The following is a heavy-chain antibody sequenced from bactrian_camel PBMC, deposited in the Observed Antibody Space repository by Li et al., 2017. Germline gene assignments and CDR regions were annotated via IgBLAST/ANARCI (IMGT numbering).Heavy chain of an antibody. CDR1: GFTFSTYY. CDR3: AFPPVPCLSEPQALGALTMENEYNY. Sequence: QLVESGGGLVQPGGSLRLSCAASGFTFSTYYMSWVRQAPGKGLEWVSVINAGSTYTAYAGSVKGRFTISQDSAKNTVYLQMNSLKPEDTAMYYCAFPPVPCLSEPQALGALTMENEYNYRGQGTQVTVS. J-gene: IGHJ4*01. CDR2: INAGSTYT. D-gene: IGHD3*01. V-gene: IGHV3S28*01.